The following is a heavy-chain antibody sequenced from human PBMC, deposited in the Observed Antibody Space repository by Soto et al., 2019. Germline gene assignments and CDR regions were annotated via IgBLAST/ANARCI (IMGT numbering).Heavy chain of an antibody. D-gene: IGHD3-16*02. Sequence: SLRLSCAASGFTFSSYAMHWVRQAPGKGLEWVAVISYDGSNKYYADSVKGRFTISRDNSKNTLYLQMNSLRAEDTAVYYCARAFGGVIVRYFDYWGQGTLVTVSS. CDR3: ARAFGGVIVRYFDY. J-gene: IGHJ4*02. V-gene: IGHV3-30-3*01. CDR2: ISYDGSNK. CDR1: GFTFSSYA.